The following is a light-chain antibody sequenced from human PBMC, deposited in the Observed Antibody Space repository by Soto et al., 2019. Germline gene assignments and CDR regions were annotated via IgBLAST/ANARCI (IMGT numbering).Light chain of an antibody. CDR3: AAWDDSLNGL. V-gene: IGLV1-44*01. J-gene: IGLJ2*01. Sequence: QSVLTQPPSASGTPGQRVTISCSGSSSNIGSNTVNWYQQLPGTAPKLLIYSNNQRPSGVPDRFSGSKSGSAASLAISGRQSEDVADYYCAAWDDSLNGLFGGGAKLTVL. CDR1: SSNIGSNT. CDR2: SNN.